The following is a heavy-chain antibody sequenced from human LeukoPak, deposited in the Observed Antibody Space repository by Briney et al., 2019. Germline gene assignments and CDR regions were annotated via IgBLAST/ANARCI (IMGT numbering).Heavy chain of an antibody. J-gene: IGHJ4*02. CDR2: MSYDGGHR. D-gene: IGHD2-2*01. CDR3: AKGCSSTSCAIEFDS. Sequence: GRSLRLSCAGSGFTFKNYGIHWVRQAPGKGLGWVAGMSYDGGHRYYGDSVKGRFTISRDNSKDTVYVEMNSLRPEDTALYYCAKGCSSTSCAIEFDSWGQGTLVTVSS. CDR1: GFTFKNYG. V-gene: IGHV3-30*18.